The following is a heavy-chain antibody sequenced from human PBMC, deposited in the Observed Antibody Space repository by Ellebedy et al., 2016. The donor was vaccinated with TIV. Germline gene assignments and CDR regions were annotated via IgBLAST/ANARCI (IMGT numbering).Heavy chain of an antibody. J-gene: IGHJ4*02. Sequence: MPSETLSLTCNVSGAFVNTTSYYWAWIRQPPRNDLEWLRCVYHSGSPYYNPSFKSRVTLSADTSKNHFSLNLRTVTAADSAVYYCARIDPWQPIDDWGQGILVTVSS. V-gene: IGHV4-39*02. CDR1: GAFVNTTSYY. D-gene: IGHD2-21*01. CDR2: VYHSGSP. CDR3: ARIDPWQPIDD.